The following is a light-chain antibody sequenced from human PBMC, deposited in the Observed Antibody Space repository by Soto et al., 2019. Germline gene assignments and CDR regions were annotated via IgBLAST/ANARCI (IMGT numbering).Light chain of an antibody. CDR3: SSYTTTDYYI. Sequence: QSALTQPASVSGSPGQSIAISCTGTSSDIGAYNHVSWYQHQPGKAPKLIIYEVSNRPSGVSNRLSGSKSDKTASLTISGLQAEDEADYYCSSYTTTDYYIFGTGTKLTVL. V-gene: IGLV2-14*01. J-gene: IGLJ1*01. CDR2: EVS. CDR1: SSDIGAYNH.